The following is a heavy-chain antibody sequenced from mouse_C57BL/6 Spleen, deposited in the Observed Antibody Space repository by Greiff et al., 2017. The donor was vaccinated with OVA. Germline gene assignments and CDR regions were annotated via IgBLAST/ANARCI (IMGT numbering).Heavy chain of an antibody. CDR2: IDPSDSYT. CDR3: ARWMNYGSSYGYFDV. V-gene: IGHV1-50*01. Sequence: QVQLQQSGAELVKPGASVKLSCKASGYTFTSYWMQWVKQRPGQGLEWIGEIDPSDSYTNYNQKFKGKATLTVDTSSSTAYMQLSSLTSEDSAVYYCARWMNYGSSYGYFDVWGTGTTVTVSS. CDR1: GYTFTSYW. D-gene: IGHD1-1*01. J-gene: IGHJ1*03.